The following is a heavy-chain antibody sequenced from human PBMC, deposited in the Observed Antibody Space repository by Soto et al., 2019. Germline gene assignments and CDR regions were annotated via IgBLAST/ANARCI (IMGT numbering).Heavy chain of an antibody. CDR2: ISGSGGSI. Sequence: PGGSLRLSCAASGFTFNTYTMNWVRQAPGKGLEWVSCISGSGGSIYYADYVKGRFTISRDNFKNTLYLQMNSLRAEDTAVYYCAKDKVLEMAKPYYFDSWGQGTLVTVSS. CDR1: GFTFNTYT. J-gene: IGHJ4*02. CDR3: AKDKVLEMAKPYYFDS. D-gene: IGHD2-8*01. V-gene: IGHV3-23*01.